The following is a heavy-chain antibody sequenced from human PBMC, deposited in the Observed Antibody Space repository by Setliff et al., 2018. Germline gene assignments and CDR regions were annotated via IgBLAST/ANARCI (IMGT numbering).Heavy chain of an antibody. CDR1: GDTSTTYA. Sequence: GASVKVSCKASGDTSTTYAIHWVRQAPGQGLEWMGWINAGNGNIRYSQNFQGRVTITRDTSASTAYMELSSLTSEDTAIYYCARDPRQNDNFWSGYYYYYYYGMDVWGQGTTVTVSS. CDR2: INAGNGNI. J-gene: IGHJ6*02. CDR3: ARDPRQNDNFWSGYYYYYYYGMDV. V-gene: IGHV1-3*01. D-gene: IGHD3-3*01.